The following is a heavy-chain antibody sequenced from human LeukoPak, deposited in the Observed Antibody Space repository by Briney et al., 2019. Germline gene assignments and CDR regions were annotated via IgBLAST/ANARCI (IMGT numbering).Heavy chain of an antibody. Sequence: TSETLSLTCTVSGGSISSSSYYWGWIRQPPGKGLEWIGSIYYSGSTYYNPSLKSRVTISVDKSKNQFSLKLSSVIAADTAVYYCARLGMAPHTADHVVYDYWGQGTLVTVSS. CDR1: GGSISSSSYY. D-gene: IGHD5-24*01. CDR2: IYYSGST. J-gene: IGHJ4*02. CDR3: ARLGMAPHTADHVVYDY. V-gene: IGHV4-39*07.